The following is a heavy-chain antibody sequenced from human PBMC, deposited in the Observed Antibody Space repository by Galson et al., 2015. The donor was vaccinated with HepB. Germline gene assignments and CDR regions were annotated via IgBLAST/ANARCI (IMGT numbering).Heavy chain of an antibody. Sequence: SLRLSCAASGFTFSSYAMHWVRQAPGKGLEWVAVISYDGSNKYYADSVKGRFTISRDNSKNTLYLQMNSLRAEDTAVYYCARDQKGGNGDYGFDYWGQGTLVTVSS. CDR2: ISYDGSNK. CDR3: ARDQKGGNGDYGFDY. CDR1: GFTFSSYA. J-gene: IGHJ4*02. V-gene: IGHV3-30*04. D-gene: IGHD4-17*01.